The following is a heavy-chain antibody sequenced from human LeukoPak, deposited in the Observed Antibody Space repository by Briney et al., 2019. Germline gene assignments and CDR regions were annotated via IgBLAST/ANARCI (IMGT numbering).Heavy chain of an antibody. Sequence: GGSLRLSCAASGFTFSNAWMSWVRQAPGKGLEWVGSIKSKTDGGTTDYAAPVEGRFTISRDDSKNTLYLQMNSLKTEDTAVYYCTTVVNGITGTSYWGQGTLVTVSS. CDR2: IKSKTDGGTT. CDR1: GFTFSNAW. CDR3: TTVVNGITGTSY. D-gene: IGHD1-7*01. V-gene: IGHV3-15*01. J-gene: IGHJ4*02.